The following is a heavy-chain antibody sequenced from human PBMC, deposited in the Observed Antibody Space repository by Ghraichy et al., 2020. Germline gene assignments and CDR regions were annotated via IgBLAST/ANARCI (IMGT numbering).Heavy chain of an antibody. J-gene: IGHJ5*02. Sequence: GESLNISCTASGFTFGDYAMSWVRQAPGKGLEWVGFIRSKAYGGTTEYAASVKGRFTISRDDSKSIAYLQMNSLKTEDTAVYYCTREDYDFWSGYSIGFDPWGQGTLVTVSS. CDR2: IRSKAYGGTT. CDR3: TREDYDFWSGYSIGFDP. D-gene: IGHD3-3*01. CDR1: GFTFGDYA. V-gene: IGHV3-49*04.